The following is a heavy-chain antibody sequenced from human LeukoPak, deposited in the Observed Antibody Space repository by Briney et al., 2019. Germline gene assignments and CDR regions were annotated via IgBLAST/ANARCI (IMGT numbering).Heavy chain of an antibody. Sequence: GGSLRLSCAASGFTFSSYWMSWVRQAPGKGLEWVANIEQDGSEKYYVDSVKGRFTISRDNAKNSLYLQMNSLRAEDTAVYYCASLEVVPAANWFDPWGQGTLVTVSS. J-gene: IGHJ5*02. V-gene: IGHV3-7*03. CDR1: GFTFSSYW. D-gene: IGHD2-2*01. CDR3: ASLEVVPAANWFDP. CDR2: IEQDGSEK.